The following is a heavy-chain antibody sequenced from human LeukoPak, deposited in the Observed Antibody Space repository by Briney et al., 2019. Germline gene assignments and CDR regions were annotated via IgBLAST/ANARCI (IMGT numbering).Heavy chain of an antibody. Sequence: ASVKVSCKASGGTSSSYAISWVRQAPGQGLEWMGGIIPIFGTASYAQKFQGRVTITADESTSTAYMELSSLRSEDTAVYYCASSYYYDSSGYSVDYWGQGTLVTVSS. V-gene: IGHV1-69*13. D-gene: IGHD3-22*01. CDR2: IIPIFGTA. CDR1: GGTSSSYA. CDR3: ASSYYYDSSGYSVDY. J-gene: IGHJ4*02.